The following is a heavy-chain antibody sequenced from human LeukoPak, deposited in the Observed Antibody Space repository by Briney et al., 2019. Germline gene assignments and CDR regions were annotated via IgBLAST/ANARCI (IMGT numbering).Heavy chain of an antibody. Sequence: ASVKVSCKASGYTFTSYYMFWVRQAPGQGLEWMGISNPNSGATSYPQKFQGRITMTGDTSISTAYMELSRLRSDDTAVYYCARDLTMVRGVSLGIGVWGQGTTVTVSS. J-gene: IGHJ6*02. CDR3: ARDLTMVRGVSLGIGV. V-gene: IGHV1-2*02. CDR2: SNPNSGAT. CDR1: GYTFTSYY. D-gene: IGHD3-10*01.